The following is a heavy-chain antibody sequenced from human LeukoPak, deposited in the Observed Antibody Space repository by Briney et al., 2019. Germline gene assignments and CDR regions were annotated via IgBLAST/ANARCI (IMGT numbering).Heavy chain of an antibody. CDR3: ARDHLPHDYGGDYLRHY. CDR1: GFTFGDYY. V-gene: IGHV3-11*01. CDR2: ITNSGNIK. J-gene: IGHJ4*02. Sequence: PGGSLRLSCAASGFTFGDYYMMWIRQAPGKGLECISYITNSGNIKYYADSVKGRFTISRDNAKNSLYLQINSLRVEDTAVYYCARDHLPHDYGGDYLRHYWGQGTLVTVSS. D-gene: IGHD2-21*01.